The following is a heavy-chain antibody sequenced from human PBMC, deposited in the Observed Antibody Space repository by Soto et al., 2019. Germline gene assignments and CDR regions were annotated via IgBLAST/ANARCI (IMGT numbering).Heavy chain of an antibody. CDR2: IYYSGST. CDR3: ASRPYCSGGSCYGPDY. Sequence: SETLSLTCTVSGGSISSSSYYWGWIRQPPGKGLEWIGSIYYSGSTYYNPSLKSRVTISVDTSKNQFSLKLSSVTAADTAVYYCASRPYCSGGSCYGPDYWGQGTLVTVSS. CDR1: GGSISSSSYY. D-gene: IGHD2-15*01. J-gene: IGHJ4*02. V-gene: IGHV4-39*01.